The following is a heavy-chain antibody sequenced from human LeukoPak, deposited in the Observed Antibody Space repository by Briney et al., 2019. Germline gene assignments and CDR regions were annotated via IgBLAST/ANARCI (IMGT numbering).Heavy chain of an antibody. V-gene: IGHV3-33*01. CDR3: ARASGSYDY. J-gene: IGHJ4*02. D-gene: IGHD1-26*01. CDR2: IWSDGSNK. Sequence: GGSLRLSCAASGFTFSNYGLHWVRQAPGKGLEWVAVIWSDGSNKYYADSVKGRFTISRDNSKNTLYLQVNSLRAEDTAVYYCARASGSYDYWGQGALVTVSS. CDR1: GFTFSNYG.